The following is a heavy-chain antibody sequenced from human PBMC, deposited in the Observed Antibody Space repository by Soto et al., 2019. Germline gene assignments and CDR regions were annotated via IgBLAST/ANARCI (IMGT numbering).Heavy chain of an antibody. CDR2: MYNTGST. V-gene: IGHV4-59*01. CDR3: ARGYHPMIGVYYYGMDV. CDR1: GGSISGYY. D-gene: IGHD2-21*01. J-gene: IGHJ6*02. Sequence: PSETLSLTCTVSGGSISGYYWSWIRQPPGKGLEWIGYMYNTGSTVYNPSFKSRVTISVDTSKNQFSLKLSSVTAADTAVYYCARGYHPMIGVYYYGMDVWGQGTTVTVSS.